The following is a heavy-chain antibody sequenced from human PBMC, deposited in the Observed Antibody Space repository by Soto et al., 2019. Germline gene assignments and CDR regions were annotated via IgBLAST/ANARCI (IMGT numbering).Heavy chain of an antibody. J-gene: IGHJ6*02. Sequence: QVQLQESGPGLVKPSGTLSLTCAVSAGSISSSNWWSWVRQPPGKGLERIGEIYHSGSTNYNPSPKIGVTKSVDKSKTQLSLKLSSVTGADTAVYYWAGMAPVYYYSGKDVWGQGTRVTV. CDR1: AGSISSSNW. V-gene: IGHV4-4*02. CDR3: AGMAPVYYYSGKDV. CDR2: IYHSGST.